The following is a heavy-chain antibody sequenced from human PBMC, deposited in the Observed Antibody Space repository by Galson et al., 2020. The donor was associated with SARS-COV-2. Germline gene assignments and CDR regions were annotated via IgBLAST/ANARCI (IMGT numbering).Heavy chain of an antibody. V-gene: IGHV3-30*04. CDR3: ARDPGGCFDY. CDR2: ISYDGSNN. CDR1: GFTFSSYA. Sequence: GGSLRLSCAASGFTFSSYAMHWVRQPPGKGLEWVAVISYDGSNNYYADSVKGRFTISRDNSKNTLYLKMTSLRAEGTSVCDWARDPGGCFDYWGQGTLVTVSS. J-gene: IGHJ4*02. D-gene: IGHD3-16*01.